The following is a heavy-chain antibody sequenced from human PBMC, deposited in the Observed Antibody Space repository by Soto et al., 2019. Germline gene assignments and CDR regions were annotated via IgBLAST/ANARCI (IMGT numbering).Heavy chain of an antibody. J-gene: IGHJ4*02. V-gene: IGHV4-59*08. D-gene: IGHD4-17*01. CDR3: ASRYGGTLDY. CDR2: IYYSGST. Sequence: QVQLQESGPGLVKPSETLSLTCTVSGGSISSYYWSWIRQPPGKGLEWIGYIYYSGSTNYNPPLXTXAXIXXDTAQNQFALKLSSVTAAATAVYYFASRYGGTLDYWGQGTLVTVSS. CDR1: GGSISSYY.